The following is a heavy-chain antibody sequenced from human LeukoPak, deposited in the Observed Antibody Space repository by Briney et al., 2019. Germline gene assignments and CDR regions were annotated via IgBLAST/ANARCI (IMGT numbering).Heavy chain of an antibody. V-gene: IGHV3-23*01. CDR3: ATYDYGDYAFLI. J-gene: IGHJ3*02. Sequence: GGSLRLSCAASGFTFSSYAMSWVRQAPGKGLEWVSAISGSGGSTYYADSVKGRFTISRDNSKNTLYLQMNNLRAEDTAMYYCATYDYGDYAFLIWGQGTMVTVSS. CDR1: GFTFSSYA. CDR2: ISGSGGST. D-gene: IGHD4-17*01.